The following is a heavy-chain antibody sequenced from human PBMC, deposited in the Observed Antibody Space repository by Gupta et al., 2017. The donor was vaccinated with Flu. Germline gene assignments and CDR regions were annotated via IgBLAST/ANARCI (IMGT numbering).Heavy chain of an antibody. CDR1: GFTFSSYA. D-gene: IGHD6-13*01. CDR2: ISGSGGST. CDR3: AKDRGSWYYFDY. J-gene: IGHJ4*02. Sequence: EVQLLESGGGLGQPGGSLRIYCAASGFTFSSYAMNWVRRAPGKGLDGVSAISGSGGSTYYSDSVKGRFTISRDNSKNTLYLQMNSLRAEDTAVYYCAKDRGSWYYFDYWGQGTLVTVSS. V-gene: IGHV3-23*01.